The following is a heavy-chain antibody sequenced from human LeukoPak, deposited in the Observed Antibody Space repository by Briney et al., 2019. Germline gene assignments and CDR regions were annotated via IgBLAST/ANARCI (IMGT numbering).Heavy chain of an antibody. J-gene: IGHJ4*02. CDR2: IHYSGKN. Sequence: SETLSLTCSVAGGSISIDSHHWGWIRQPPGKGLEWIGYIHYSGKNYQNPSLKSRVTISIATSKNQFSLKLISLTAADTVVYYCARRELLGSFDYWGQGKLVTVSS. CDR1: GGSISIDSHH. V-gene: IGHV4-39*01. D-gene: IGHD1-26*01. CDR3: ARRELLGSFDY.